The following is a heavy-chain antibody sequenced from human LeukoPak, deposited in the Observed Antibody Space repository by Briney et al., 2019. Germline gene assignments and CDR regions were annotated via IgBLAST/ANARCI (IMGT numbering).Heavy chain of an antibody. Sequence: PGGSLRLSCAASGFSLSTYTMNWVRQAPGQGLEWVSSISYSGSNTHYADSVKGRFTISRDNAKSSLFLQMNSLRADDAAVYYCVNGDYREAWGQGTLVTVSS. CDR2: ISYSGSNT. V-gene: IGHV3-21*01. J-gene: IGHJ5*02. CDR3: VNGDYREA. D-gene: IGHD4-17*01. CDR1: GFSLSTYT.